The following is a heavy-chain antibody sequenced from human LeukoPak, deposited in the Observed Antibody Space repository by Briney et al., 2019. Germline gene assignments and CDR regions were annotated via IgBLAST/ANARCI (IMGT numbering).Heavy chain of an antibody. CDR1: GFTFSSYA. D-gene: IGHD3-3*01. J-gene: IGHJ6*03. Sequence: GGSLRLSCAASGFTFSSYAMSWVRQAPGKGLEWVSAISGSGGSTYYADSVKGRFTISRDNSKNTPYLQMNSLRAEDTAVYYCAKPERGYLLYYYMDVWGKGTTVTVSS. V-gene: IGHV3-23*01. CDR3: AKPERGYLLYYYMDV. CDR2: ISGSGGST.